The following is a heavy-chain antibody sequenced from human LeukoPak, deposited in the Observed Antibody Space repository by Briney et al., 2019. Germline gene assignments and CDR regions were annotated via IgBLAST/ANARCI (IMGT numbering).Heavy chain of an antibody. CDR1: VDTFTDDY. Sequence: VASLKVSCKASVDTFTDDYMYWGRQAPGQGLEWMGWINRNRGGTNYAQTFQGGVTMTRDTTTSTAYIERRRLRSDDTAVYYCARGWVGEMATTRADYFDSWGQGTLVTVSS. CDR2: INRNRGGT. V-gene: IGHV1-2*02. D-gene: IGHD5-24*01. J-gene: IGHJ4*02. CDR3: ARGWVGEMATTRADYFDS.